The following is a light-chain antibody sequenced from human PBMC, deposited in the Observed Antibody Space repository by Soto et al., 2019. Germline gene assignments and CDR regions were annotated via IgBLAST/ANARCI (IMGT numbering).Light chain of an antibody. CDR1: SSDVGAYNY. CDR3: SSYTASSALVI. Sequence: QSALTQPPSASGYPGESVTISCTGTSSDVGAYNYVSWYQQHPGKAPKLMIYEVSNRPSGVSNRFSGSKYGNTASLTISGLQAEDEADYYCSSYTASSALVIFGGGTKVTVL. CDR2: EVS. J-gene: IGLJ2*01. V-gene: IGLV2-14*01.